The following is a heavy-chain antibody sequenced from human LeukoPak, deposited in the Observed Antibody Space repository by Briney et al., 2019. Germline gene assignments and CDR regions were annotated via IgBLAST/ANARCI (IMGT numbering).Heavy chain of an antibody. Sequence: PSETLSLTCAVYGGSFSGYYWSWIRQPPGKGLEWIGEINHSGSTNYNPSLKSRVTISVDTSKNQFSLKLSSVTAADTAVYYCARYYDSSGLESADAFDIWGQGTMVTVSS. D-gene: IGHD3-22*01. V-gene: IGHV4-34*01. CDR1: GGSFSGYY. CDR2: INHSGST. J-gene: IGHJ3*02. CDR3: ARYYDSSGLESADAFDI.